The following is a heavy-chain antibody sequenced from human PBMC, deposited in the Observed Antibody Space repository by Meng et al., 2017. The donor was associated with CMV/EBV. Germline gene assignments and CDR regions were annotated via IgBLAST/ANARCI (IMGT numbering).Heavy chain of an antibody. CDR3: ARDPPTVVMVYYFDY. CDR2: ISYDGSNK. D-gene: IGHD4-23*01. CDR1: GFTFSSYA. Sequence: GGSLRLSCAASGFTFSSYAMSWVRQAPGKGLEWVAVISYDGSNKYYADSVKGRFTISRDNSKNTLYLQMNSLRAEDTAVYYCARDPPTVVMVYYFDYWGQGTLVTVSS. V-gene: IGHV3-30-3*01. J-gene: IGHJ4*02.